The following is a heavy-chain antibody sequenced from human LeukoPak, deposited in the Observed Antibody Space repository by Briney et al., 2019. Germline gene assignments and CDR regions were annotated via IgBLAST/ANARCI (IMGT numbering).Heavy chain of an antibody. D-gene: IGHD5-12*01. V-gene: IGHV3-48*04. CDR3: ARDVRATSP. CDR1: GFTFSSYS. Sequence: PGGSLRLSCAASGFTFSSYSMNWVRQAPGKGLEWVSYISSSSSTIYYADSVKGRFTISRDNAKNSLYLQMNSLRAEDTAVYYCARDVRATSPWGQGTLVTVSS. J-gene: IGHJ5*02. CDR2: ISSSSSTI.